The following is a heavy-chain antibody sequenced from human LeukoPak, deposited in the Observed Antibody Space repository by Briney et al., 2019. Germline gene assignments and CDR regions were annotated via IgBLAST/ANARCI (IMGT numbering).Heavy chain of an antibody. CDR2: INPSGGST. J-gene: IGHJ3*02. Sequence: ASVKVSCKASGYTFTSYYMHWVRQAPGQGLEWMGWINPSGGSTSYAQKFQGRVTMTRDTSTSTVYMELSSLRSEDTAVYYCARGIVVVTAILPRDAFDIWGQGTMVTVSS. CDR3: ARGIVVVTAILPRDAFDI. V-gene: IGHV1-46*01. D-gene: IGHD2-21*02. CDR1: GYTFTSYY.